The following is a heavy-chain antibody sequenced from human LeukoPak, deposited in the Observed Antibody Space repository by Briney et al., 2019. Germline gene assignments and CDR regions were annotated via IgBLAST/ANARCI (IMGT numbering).Heavy chain of an antibody. J-gene: IGHJ6*02. Sequence: GGSLRLSCAASGFTFSSYAMHWVRQAPGKGLEWVAVISYDGSNKYYADSVKGRFTISRDNSKNTLYLQMNSLRAEDTAVYYCARDVRSGYGMDVWGQGTTVTVSS. CDR1: GFTFSSYA. V-gene: IGHV3-30-3*01. CDR3: ARDVRSGYGMDV. CDR2: ISYDGSNK. D-gene: IGHD6-25*01.